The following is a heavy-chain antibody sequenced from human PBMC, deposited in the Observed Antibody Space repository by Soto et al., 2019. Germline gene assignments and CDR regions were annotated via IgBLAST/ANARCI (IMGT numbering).Heavy chain of an antibody. V-gene: IGHV3-53*01. J-gene: IGHJ4*02. Sequence: EVQLVESGGGLIQPGGSLKLSCAASGFTVGNNYMSWVRQAPGKGLEWVSLIYSTGTTKYADSVKGRFTVSRDNANNTLYLHMNSLRAEDTAVYYCAKDGRGSGSHYNSFGYWGQGTLVTVSS. CDR3: AKDGRGSGSHYNSFGY. CDR2: IYSTGTT. D-gene: IGHD3-10*01. CDR1: GFTVGNNY.